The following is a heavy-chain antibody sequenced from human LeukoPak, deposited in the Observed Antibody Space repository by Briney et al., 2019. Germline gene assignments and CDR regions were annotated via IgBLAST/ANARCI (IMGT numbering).Heavy chain of an antibody. V-gene: IGHV3-9*01. CDR2: ISWNSGIV. D-gene: IGHD6-19*01. CDR3: AKNALAMAGNPGY. Sequence: GGSLRLFCSASGFAFKGYALHLVRQAPGKGLEWVSHISWNSGIVGYADSVKGRFTISRDNAKNSLFLQMHCLRGEDTGLYYCAKNALAMAGNPGYWGQGTLVTVSS. J-gene: IGHJ4*02. CDR1: GFAFKGYA.